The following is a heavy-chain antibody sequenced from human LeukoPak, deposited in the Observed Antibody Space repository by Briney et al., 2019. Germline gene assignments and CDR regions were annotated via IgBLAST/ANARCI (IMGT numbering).Heavy chain of an antibody. D-gene: IGHD6-13*01. CDR2: ISGSGYSS. CDR1: GFTFSSYA. J-gene: IGHJ4*02. V-gene: IGHV3-23*01. CDR3: AKALTSSWYCFDS. Sequence: GGSLRLSCAASGFTFSSYAMSWVRQAPGKGLEWVSAISGSGYSSYYADSVKGRFTISRDNSKNTLYLQMNSLRAEDTAIYYCAKALTSSWYCFDSWGQGTLVTDSS.